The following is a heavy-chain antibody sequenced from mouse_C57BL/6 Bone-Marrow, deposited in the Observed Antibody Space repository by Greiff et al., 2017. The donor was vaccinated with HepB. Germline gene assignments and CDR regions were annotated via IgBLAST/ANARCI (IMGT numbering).Heavy chain of an antibody. D-gene: IGHD1-1*01. CDR3: ARWARYYYGSSYGYYYAMDY. CDR2: INTGSGST. V-gene: IGHV1-55*01. CDR1: GYTFTSYW. Sequence: QVQLQQPGADLVKPGASVKLSCTASGYTFTSYWITWVKQRPGKGLEWIGAINTGSGSTNYNEKFKSKATLTVDTSSSTAYMQLSSLTSEDSAVYYCARWARYYYGSSYGYYYAMDYWGQGTSVTVSS. J-gene: IGHJ4*01.